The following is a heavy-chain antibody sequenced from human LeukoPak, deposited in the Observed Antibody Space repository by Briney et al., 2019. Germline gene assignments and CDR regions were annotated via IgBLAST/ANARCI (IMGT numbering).Heavy chain of an antibody. CDR3: ASTGGVGATHDAFDI. CDR1: GGTFSSYA. Sequence: SVKVSCKASGGTFSSYAISWVRQAPGQGLEWMGRIIPIFGTANYAQKFQGRVTITTDESTSTAYMELSSLRSEDTAVYYCASTGGVGATHDAFDIWGQGTMVTVSS. CDR2: IIPIFGTA. V-gene: IGHV1-69*05. J-gene: IGHJ3*02. D-gene: IGHD1-26*01.